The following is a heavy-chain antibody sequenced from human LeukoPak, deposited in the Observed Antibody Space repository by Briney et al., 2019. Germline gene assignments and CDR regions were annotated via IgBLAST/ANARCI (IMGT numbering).Heavy chain of an antibody. CDR2: ISGGSTT. Sequence: GGSLRLSCAASGFTFNNYAMTWVRQAPGKGLEWVSVISGGSTTYYADSVKGRFTISRDNSKNTLYLQMTSLRPDDTAVYYCARDSKGSSWTHFDYWGQGTLVTVSS. CDR3: ARDSKGSSWTHFDY. CDR1: GFTFNNYA. D-gene: IGHD6-13*01. J-gene: IGHJ4*02. V-gene: IGHV3-23*03.